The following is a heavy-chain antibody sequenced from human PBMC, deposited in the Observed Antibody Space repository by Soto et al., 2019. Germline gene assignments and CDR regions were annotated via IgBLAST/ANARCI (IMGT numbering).Heavy chain of an antibody. CDR2: ILYDGKKN. CDR1: GFTFSSYG. J-gene: IGHJ6*02. CDR3: AKDEVLAEVVARDYYGMDV. D-gene: IGHD2-15*01. V-gene: IGHV3-30*18. Sequence: QVQLVESGGGVVQPGRSLRLSCAASGFTFSSYGMHWVRQAPGKGLEWVALILYDGKKNYYADSVKGRFTISRDNSKNTLYLQMNSLRAEDTAVYYCAKDEVLAEVVARDYYGMDVWGQGTTVTVSS.